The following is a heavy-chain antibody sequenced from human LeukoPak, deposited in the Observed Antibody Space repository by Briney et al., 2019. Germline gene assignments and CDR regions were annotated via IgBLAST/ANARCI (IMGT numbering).Heavy chain of an antibody. Sequence: SETLSLTCTVSGGSISSYYWSWIRQPPGKGLEWIGYIYYSGSTNYNPSLKSRVTISVDTSKNQFSLKLSSVTAADTAVHYCARGPLDWLDRYYMDVWGKGTTVTVSS. CDR1: GGSISSYY. D-gene: IGHD3-9*01. J-gene: IGHJ6*03. CDR2: IYYSGST. CDR3: ARGPLDWLDRYYMDV. V-gene: IGHV4-59*01.